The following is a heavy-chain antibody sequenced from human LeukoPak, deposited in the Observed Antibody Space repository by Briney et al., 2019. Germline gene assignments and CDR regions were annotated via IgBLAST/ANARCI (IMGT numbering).Heavy chain of an antibody. Sequence: SETLSLTCAVYGGSFSGYYWSWIRQPPGKGLEWIGEINHSGSTNYNPSLKSRVTISVDTSKNQFSLKLSSVTAADTAVYYCARPTTTVTIYDAFDIWGQGTTVTVSS. J-gene: IGHJ3*02. D-gene: IGHD4-17*01. CDR1: GGSFSGYY. CDR2: INHSGST. CDR3: ARPTTTVTIYDAFDI. V-gene: IGHV4-34*01.